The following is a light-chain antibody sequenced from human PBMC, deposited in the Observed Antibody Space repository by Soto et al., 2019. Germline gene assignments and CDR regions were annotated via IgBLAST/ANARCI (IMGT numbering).Light chain of an antibody. V-gene: IGKV3-15*01. J-gene: IGKJ1*01. CDR3: QQYNNWPET. CDR1: QRVSSN. Sequence: EIVMTQSPATLSVSPGERATLSCRASQRVSSNLAWYQQKPGQAPRLLIYGASTRATGIPARFSGSGSGTEFTLTISSLQSEDLAVYYCQQYNNWPETFGQGTKVEIK. CDR2: GAS.